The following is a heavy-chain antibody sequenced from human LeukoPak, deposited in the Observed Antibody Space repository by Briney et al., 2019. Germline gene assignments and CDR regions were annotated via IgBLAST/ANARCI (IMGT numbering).Heavy chain of an antibody. CDR1: GGSINSGSYY. CDR2: IYYSGSA. J-gene: IGHJ6*02. V-gene: IGHV4-31*03. Sequence: SQTLSLTCTVSGGSINSGSYYWSWIRQHPGKGLEWIGYIYYSGSAYFNPSLKSRVTISLDASKNQFSLQLNSVTPEDTAVYYCARFTTVALGYYGMDVWGQGTTVTVSS. CDR3: ARFTTVALGYYGMDV. D-gene: IGHD4-23*01.